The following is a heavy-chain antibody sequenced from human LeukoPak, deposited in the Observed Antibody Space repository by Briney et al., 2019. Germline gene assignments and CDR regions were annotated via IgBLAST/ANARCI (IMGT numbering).Heavy chain of an antibody. V-gene: IGHV3-23*01. Sequence: GGSLRLSCAASGFTFSSYAMSWVRQAPGKGLEWVSAISGSGGSTYYADSVEGRFTISRDNSKNTLYLQMNSLRAEDTAVYYCAKDPLGMIVVASDAFDIWGQGTMVTVSS. CDR3: AKDPLGMIVVASDAFDI. D-gene: IGHD3-22*01. J-gene: IGHJ3*02. CDR2: ISGSGGST. CDR1: GFTFSSYA.